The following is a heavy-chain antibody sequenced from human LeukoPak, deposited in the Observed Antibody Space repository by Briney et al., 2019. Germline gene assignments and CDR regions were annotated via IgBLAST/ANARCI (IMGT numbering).Heavy chain of an antibody. CDR3: ARSKPSYYGSGSYKDY. J-gene: IGHJ4*02. CDR2: INPNSGGT. V-gene: IGHV1-2*02. CDR1: GYTFTSYY. D-gene: IGHD3-10*01. Sequence: ASVKVSCKASGYTFTSYYMHWVRQAPGQGLEWMGWINPNSGGTNYAQKFQGRVTMTRDTSISTAYMELSRLRSDDTAVYYCARSKPSYYGSGSYKDYWGQGTLVTVSS.